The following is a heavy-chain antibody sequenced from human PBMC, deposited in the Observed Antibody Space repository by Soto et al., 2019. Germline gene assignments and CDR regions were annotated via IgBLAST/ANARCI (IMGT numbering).Heavy chain of an antibody. CDR3: ARDLVTMVRGVIIKDYYYGMEV. CDR1: GGTFSSDA. J-gene: IGHJ6*02. CDR2: IIPIFGTA. V-gene: IGHV1-69*13. D-gene: IGHD3-10*01. Sequence: ASVKVSCKASGGTFSSDAISWVRQAPGQGLEWMGGIIPIFGTANYAQKVQGRVTITADESTTTAYMELSSLSSEDTAVYYCARDLVTMVRGVIIKDYYYGMEVWGRGNTVTVSS.